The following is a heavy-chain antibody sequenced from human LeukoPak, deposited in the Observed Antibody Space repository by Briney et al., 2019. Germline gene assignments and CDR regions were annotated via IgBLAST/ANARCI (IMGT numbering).Heavy chain of an antibody. CDR1: GGSISSYY. J-gene: IGHJ3*02. D-gene: IGHD3-3*01. V-gene: IGHV4-59*01. CDR2: IYYSGST. CDR3: ARSTYYDFWSGYYDAFDI. Sequence: SETLSLTCTVSGGSISSYYWSWIRQPPGKGLEWIGYIYYSGSTNYNPSLKSRVTISVDTSKNQFSLKLSSVTAADTAVYYCARSTYYDFWSGYYDAFDIWGQGTMVTVS.